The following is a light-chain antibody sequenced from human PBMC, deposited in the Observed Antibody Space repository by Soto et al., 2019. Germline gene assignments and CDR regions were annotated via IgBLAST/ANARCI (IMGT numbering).Light chain of an antibody. V-gene: IGKV1-33*01. Sequence: DIQMTHSPSSLSASVGDRVTITCQASQDIRNSLNWYQQKPGRAPKLLIYDASNVETGVPSRFSGTGSGTHFSFSISSLQPEDFATYYCQQYDYLVTFGQGTRLRL. CDR2: DAS. J-gene: IGKJ5*01. CDR3: QQYDYLVT. CDR1: QDIRNS.